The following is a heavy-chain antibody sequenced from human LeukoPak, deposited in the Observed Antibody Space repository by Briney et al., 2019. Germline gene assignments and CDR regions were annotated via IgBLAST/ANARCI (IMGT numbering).Heavy chain of an antibody. V-gene: IGHV3-23*01. D-gene: IGHD3-22*01. CDR1: GFTFSNAW. CDR2: ISGSGGST. J-gene: IGHJ6*02. CDR3: ARVHYDSPYYGMDV. Sequence: PGGSLRLSCEASGFTFSNAWMSWVRQAPGKGLEWVSAISGSGGSTYYADSVKGRFTISRHNSKNTLYLQMNSLRAEDTAVYYCARVHYDSPYYGMDVWGQGTTVTVSS.